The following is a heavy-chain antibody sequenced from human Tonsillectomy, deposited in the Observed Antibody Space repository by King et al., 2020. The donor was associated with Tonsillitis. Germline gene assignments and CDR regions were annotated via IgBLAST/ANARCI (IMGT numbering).Heavy chain of an antibody. CDR1: GFTFSTYG. J-gene: IGHJ4*02. CDR3: AREFQLPRAPFSLGVYSSGWDFDY. V-gene: IGHV3-33*01. CDR2: ILYDGSGK. D-gene: IGHD6-19*01. Sequence: VQLVESGGGVVQPGRSLRLSCVASGFTFSTYGMHWVRQAPGKGLEWVALILYDGSGKYYADSVKGRFTISRDNSKNTLYLQMNSLRAGDTAVYYCAREFQLPRAPFSLGVYSSGWDFDYWGQGTLVTVSS.